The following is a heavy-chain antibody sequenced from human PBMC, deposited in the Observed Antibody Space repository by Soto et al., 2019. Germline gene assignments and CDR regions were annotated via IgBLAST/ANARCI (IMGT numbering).Heavy chain of an antibody. D-gene: IGHD4-17*01. J-gene: IGHJ4*02. V-gene: IGHV3-7*03. Sequence: PGGSLRLSCAASGFTFSSYWMSWVRQAPGKGLEWVANIKQDGSEKYYVDSVKDRFTISRDNAKNSLYLQMNSLRAEDTAVYYCARDGGGGGPSWSRWIGGGMTTVTTPGGFDYWGQGTLVTVYS. CDR3: ARDGGGGGPSWSRWIGGGMTTVTTPGGFDY. CDR1: GFTFSSYW. CDR2: IKQDGSEK.